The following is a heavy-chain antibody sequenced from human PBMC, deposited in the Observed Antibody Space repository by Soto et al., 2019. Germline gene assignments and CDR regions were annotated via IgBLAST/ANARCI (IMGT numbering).Heavy chain of an antibody. CDR1: GYTFAAYW. J-gene: IGHJ6*02. V-gene: IGHV5-51*01. CDR3: ARRGGYSYGLDV. D-gene: IGHD3-3*01. Sequence: PXESLNISFQSSGYTFAAYWMVLVRQMPGKGLEWMGIIHPGDSDTKYSPSFKGQVSISADMSISNAYLQWSSLKASDTAMSYCARRGGYSYGLDVWGQGTKVTVSS. CDR2: IHPGDSDT.